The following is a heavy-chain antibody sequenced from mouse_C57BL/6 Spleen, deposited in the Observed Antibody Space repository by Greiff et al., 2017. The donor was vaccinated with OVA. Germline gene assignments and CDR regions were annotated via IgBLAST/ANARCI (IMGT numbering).Heavy chain of an antibody. J-gene: IGHJ2*01. CDR3: TRGGYYGSEPYYFDY. Sequence: QVQLKESGAELVRPGASVTLSCKASGYTFTDYEMHWVKQTPVHGLEWIGAIDPETGGTAYNQKFKGKAILTADKSSSTAYMELRSLTSEDSAVYYCTRGGYYGSEPYYFDYWGQGTTLTVSS. V-gene: IGHV1-15*01. D-gene: IGHD1-1*01. CDR2: IDPETGGT. CDR1: GYTFTDYE.